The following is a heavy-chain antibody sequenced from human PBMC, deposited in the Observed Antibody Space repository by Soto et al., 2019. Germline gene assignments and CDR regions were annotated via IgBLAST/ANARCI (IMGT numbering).Heavy chain of an antibody. D-gene: IGHD3-10*01. J-gene: IGHJ5*01. V-gene: IGHV3-21*01. CDR2: ISSGSSYI. CDR1: GFTFSTYT. Sequence: GSLRLSCAASGFTFSTYTMNWVRQAPGKGLEWISSISSGSSYIYYAGSVKGRFTISRDNAKNSLFLQMNSLRADDTAVYYCARDILSGGAYPDSWGQGTKVTVSS. CDR3: ARDILSGGAYPDS.